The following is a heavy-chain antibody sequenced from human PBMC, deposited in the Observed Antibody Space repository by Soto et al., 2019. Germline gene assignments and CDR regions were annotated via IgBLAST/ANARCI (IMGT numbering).Heavy chain of an antibody. V-gene: IGHV4-31*03. CDR2: IYYSGST. CDR3: ARSSSYYDFWSGYSLRAFDI. J-gene: IGHJ3*02. D-gene: IGHD3-3*01. Sequence: SETLSLTCTVSGGSISSGGYYWSWIRQHPGKGLEWIGYIYYSGSTYYNPSLKSRVTISVDTSKNQFSLKLSSVTAADTAVYYCARSSSYYDFWSGYSLRAFDIWGQGTMVTVSS. CDR1: GGSISSGGYY.